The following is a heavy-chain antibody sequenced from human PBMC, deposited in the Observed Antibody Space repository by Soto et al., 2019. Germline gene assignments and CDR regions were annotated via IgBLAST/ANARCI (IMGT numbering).Heavy chain of an antibody. CDR2: IYYSGST. CDR1: GGSISSYY. J-gene: IGHJ4*02. Sequence: PSETLSLTYTVSGGSISSYYWSWIRQPPGKGLEWIGYIYYSGSTNYNPSLKSRVTISVDTSRNQFSLKLSSVTAADTAVYYCARSYYYDSRLHDYWGQGTLVTVSS. CDR3: ARSYYYDSRLHDY. V-gene: IGHV4-59*01. D-gene: IGHD3-22*01.